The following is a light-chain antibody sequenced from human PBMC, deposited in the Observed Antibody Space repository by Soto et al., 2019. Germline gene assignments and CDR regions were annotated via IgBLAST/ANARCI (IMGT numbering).Light chain of an antibody. CDR1: GSGVGSYNL. CDR2: EVN. CDR3: CSYAGSTTYMV. Sequence: QSVLTQPTSVSGSPGQSITISCTGTGSGVGSYNLVSWYQKRPGKAPKLMIYEVNKRPSGVSNRFSGSKSGNTASLTISGLQADDEADYYCCSYAGSTTYMVFGGGTKLTVL. V-gene: IGLV2-23*02. J-gene: IGLJ2*01.